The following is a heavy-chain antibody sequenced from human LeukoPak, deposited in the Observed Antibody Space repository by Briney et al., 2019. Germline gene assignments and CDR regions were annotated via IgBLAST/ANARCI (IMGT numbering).Heavy chain of an antibody. CDR1: GGSSSGYY. CDR3: ARAPLWFGESHFDY. CDR2: INHSGST. J-gene: IGHJ4*02. V-gene: IGHV4-34*01. D-gene: IGHD3-10*01. Sequence: SETLSLTCAVYGGSSSGYYWSWIRQPPGKGLEWIGEINHSGSTNYNPSLKSRVTISVDTSKNQFSLKLSSVTAADTAVYYCARAPLWFGESHFDYWGQGTLVTVSS.